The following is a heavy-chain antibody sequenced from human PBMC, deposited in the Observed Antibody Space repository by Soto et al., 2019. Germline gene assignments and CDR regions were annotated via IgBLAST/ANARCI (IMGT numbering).Heavy chain of an antibody. CDR1: GVSVNTTRYY. Sequence: QLQLQESGPGLVKASETVTLTCTVSGVSVNTTRYYWGWIRQSPGKGLEWVGSMFYSGTTFYNPSFQSRGTLSVDTFKIPFSLKLSSVTAAETAVYYCGGLCRGYSDSWGRGTLVTVSS. J-gene: IGHJ5*02. CDR3: GGLCRGYSDS. D-gene: IGHD5-18*01. CDR2: MFYSGTT. V-gene: IGHV4-39*01.